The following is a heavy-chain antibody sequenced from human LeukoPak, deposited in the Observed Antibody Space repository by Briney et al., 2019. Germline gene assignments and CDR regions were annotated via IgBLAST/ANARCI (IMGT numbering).Heavy chain of an antibody. CDR1: GFSFANYG. CDR2: ISTSRT. CDR3: ARDFNAAVTTGY. J-gene: IGHJ4*02. V-gene: IGHV3-48*02. Sequence: GGSLRLSCVGSGFSFANYGTSWVRQAPGRGLEWVSYISTSRTDYADSVKGRFTVSRDDAKNSLYLQMNSLRDEDTAVYYCARDFNAAVTTGYWGQGTLVTVSP. D-gene: IGHD4-17*01.